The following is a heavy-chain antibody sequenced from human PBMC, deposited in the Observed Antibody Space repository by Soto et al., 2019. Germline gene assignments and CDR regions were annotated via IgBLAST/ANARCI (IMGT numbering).Heavy chain of an antibody. Sequence: EVQLLESGGGLVQPGGSLRLSCAASGFTFSSYAMSWVRQAPGKGLEWVSAISGSGGNTYYADSVKGRFTISRDNYKHTLYLQMNSRRAEDTAVYYCAKRFDSSGYYYFDYLGQGTLVTVAS. CDR2: ISGSGGNT. CDR3: AKRFDSSGYYYFDY. V-gene: IGHV3-23*01. J-gene: IGHJ4*02. CDR1: GFTFSSYA. D-gene: IGHD3-22*01.